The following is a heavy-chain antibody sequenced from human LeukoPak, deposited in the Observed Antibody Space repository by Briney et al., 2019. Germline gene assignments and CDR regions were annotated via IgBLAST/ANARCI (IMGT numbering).Heavy chain of an antibody. CDR1: GFAFSSYS. J-gene: IGHJ6*03. V-gene: IGHV3-21*01. D-gene: IGHD3-3*01. CDR2: ISSSSSYI. Sequence: PGGSLRLPCAASGFAFSSYSMNWVRQAPGKGLEWVSSISSSSSYIYYAGSVKGRFTISRDNAKSSLYLQMNSLRAEDTAVYYCAREQYDFWSGYPYYYYYYYMDVWGKGTTVTVSS. CDR3: AREQYDFWSGYPYYYYYYYMDV.